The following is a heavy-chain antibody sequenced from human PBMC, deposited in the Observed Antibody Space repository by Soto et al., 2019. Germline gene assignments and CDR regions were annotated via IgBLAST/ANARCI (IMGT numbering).Heavy chain of an antibody. CDR2: LFYIGSA. J-gene: IGHJ5*02. D-gene: IGHD3-10*02. V-gene: IGHV4-39*01. Sequence: QLQLQESGPGLVKPSETLSLPCSVSGGSISNPIYYWACIRQPPGKGPECIWSLFYIGSAYYNPPLKSRVTMSVDPSQDQCSLKLSYVTAADTAVYYAAGRTSLTSVEICSGGLSGYNWLHPCGRGPMATVSS. CDR1: GGSISNPIYY. CDR3: AGRTSLTSVEICSGGLSGYNWLHP.